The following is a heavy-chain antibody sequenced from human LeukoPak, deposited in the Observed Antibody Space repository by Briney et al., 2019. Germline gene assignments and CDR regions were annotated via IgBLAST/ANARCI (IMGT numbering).Heavy chain of an antibody. V-gene: IGHV4-59*01. D-gene: IGHD2-2*01. J-gene: IGHJ4*02. Sequence: SETLSLTCTVSGGSISSYYWSWLRQPPGKGLEWIGYIYYSGSTTYNPSLNSRVTISVDTSKNQFSLKLTSVTAADTAVHYCARLGYCSSTSCYPDYWGQGTLVTVSS. CDR3: ARLGYCSSTSCYPDY. CDR2: IYYSGST. CDR1: GGSISSYY.